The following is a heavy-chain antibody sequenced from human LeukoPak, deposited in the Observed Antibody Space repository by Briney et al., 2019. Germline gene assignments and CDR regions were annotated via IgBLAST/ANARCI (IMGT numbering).Heavy chain of an antibody. CDR2: ISWNSGSI. CDR3: ARGYSSSWYGDAFDI. CDR1: GFTFDDYA. Sequence: PGGSLRLSCAASGFTFDDYAMHWVRQAPGKGLEWVSGISWNSGSIGYADSVKGRFTISRDNAKNSLYLQMNSLRAEDTVLYYCARGYSSSWYGDAFDIWGQGTMVTVSS. D-gene: IGHD6-13*01. V-gene: IGHV3-9*01. J-gene: IGHJ3*02.